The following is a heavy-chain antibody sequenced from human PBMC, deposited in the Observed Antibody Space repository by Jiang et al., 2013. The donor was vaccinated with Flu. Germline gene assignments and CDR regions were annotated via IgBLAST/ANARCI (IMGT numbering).Heavy chain of an antibody. D-gene: IGHD6-19*01. J-gene: IGHJ5*02. CDR1: GGSISSGNYY. V-gene: IGHV4-31*03. CDR3: ARRSVTGTVWFDP. Sequence: GLVKPSQTLSLTCTVSGGSISSGNYYWSWIRQHPGKGLEWIGYIFYSGSTYYNPSLKSRVIISIDTSRDQFSLRLSSVTAADTAVYYCARRSVTGTVWFDPWGQGTLVTVSS. CDR2: IFYSGST.